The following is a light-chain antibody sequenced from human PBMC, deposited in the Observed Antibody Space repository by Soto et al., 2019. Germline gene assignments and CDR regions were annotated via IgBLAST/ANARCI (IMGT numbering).Light chain of an antibody. CDR2: AAS. J-gene: IGKJ1*01. CDR1: RSISNS. CDR3: QHYNSYSEA. V-gene: IGKV1-39*01. Sequence: DIQMTQSPSSLSASVGDRVTITCRASRSISNSLHWYQQKPGKAPKLLISAASSLQSGVPSRFSGSGSGTDFTLTISSLQPEDFATYYCQHYNSYSEAFGQGTKVDIK.